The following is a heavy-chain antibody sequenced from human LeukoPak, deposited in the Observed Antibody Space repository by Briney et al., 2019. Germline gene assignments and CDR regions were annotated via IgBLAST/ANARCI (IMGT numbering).Heavy chain of an antibody. V-gene: IGHV4-61*01. CDR3: ERRDGAFDI. CDR2: IYYSGST. CDR1: GGSVSSGSYY. Sequence: PSETLSLTCTVSGGSVSSGSYYWSWIRQPPGKGLEWIGYIYYSGSTNYNPSLKSRVTISVDTSKNQFSLKLSSVTAADTAVYYCERRDGAFDIWGQGTMVTVSS. J-gene: IGHJ3*02.